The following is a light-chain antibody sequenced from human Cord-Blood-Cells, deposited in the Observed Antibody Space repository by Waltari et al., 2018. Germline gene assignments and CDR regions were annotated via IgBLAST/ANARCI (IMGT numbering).Light chain of an antibody. CDR3: CSYAGSSTYVV. V-gene: IGLV2-23*01. Sequence: QSALTQPASVSGSPGQSITISCTGTSRDVGSYNLVSGYQQHPGKAPKLMIYEGSKRPSGVSNRFSGSKSGNTASLTISGLQAEDEADYYCCSYAGSSTYVVFGGGTKLTVL. CDR1: SRDVGSYNL. J-gene: IGLJ2*01. CDR2: EGS.